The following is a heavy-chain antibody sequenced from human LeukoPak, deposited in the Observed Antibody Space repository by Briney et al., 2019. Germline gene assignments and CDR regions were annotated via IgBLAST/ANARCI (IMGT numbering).Heavy chain of an antibody. V-gene: IGHV3-33*01. CDR2: IWYDGTNK. CDR3: ARDVPTPYGMDV. CDR1: GLSFSSYI. Sequence: PGGSLRLSCAASGLSFSSYIMHWVRQAPGKGLEWVALIWYDGTNKYYADSVRGRFTISRDNYKNTLYLQMSGLRAEDTAVYYCARDVPTPYGMDVWGQGTTVTVSS. J-gene: IGHJ6*02. D-gene: IGHD2-21*01.